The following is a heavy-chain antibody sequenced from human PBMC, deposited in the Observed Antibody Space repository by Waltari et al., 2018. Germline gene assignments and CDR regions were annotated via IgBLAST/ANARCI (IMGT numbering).Heavy chain of an antibody. CDR2: RNHNSGNT. CDR3: ARGLMVSSCLEVY. D-gene: IGHD2-8*01. CDR1: GYTFTSYD. J-gene: IGHJ4*02. Sequence: QVQLVQSGAEVKKPGASVQVSCKASGYTFTSYDINWLRQATGQGLEWMGWRNHNSGNTGYAQKFKGRVTMTMNTSISTAYMELSSLRSEDTAVYYCARGLMVSSCLEVYWGQGTLVTVSS. V-gene: IGHV1-8*01.